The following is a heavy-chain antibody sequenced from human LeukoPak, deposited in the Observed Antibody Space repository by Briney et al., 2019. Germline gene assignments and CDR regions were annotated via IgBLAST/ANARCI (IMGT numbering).Heavy chain of an antibody. Sequence: GGSLRLSCAASGFTFSSYSMNRVRQAPGKGLEWVSSISSSSSYIYYADSVKGRFTISRDNAKNSLYLQMNSLRAEDTAVYYCARDNRPGGSYYLDYWGQGTLVTVSS. CDR3: ARDNRPGGSYYLDY. D-gene: IGHD1-26*01. J-gene: IGHJ4*02. CDR2: ISSSSSYI. CDR1: GFTFSSYS. V-gene: IGHV3-21*01.